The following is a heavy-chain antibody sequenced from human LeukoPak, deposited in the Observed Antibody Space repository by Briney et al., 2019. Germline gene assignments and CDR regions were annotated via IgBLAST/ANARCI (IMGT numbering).Heavy chain of an antibody. Sequence: ASVKVSCKASGYTFTSYYLHWVRQAPGQGLERIGWINPNSGGTNYAQKFQGRVTMTRDTSISTAYMELSRLRSDDTAVYYCARDWARITMVRGVIDAPYYYYGMDVWGQGTTVTVSS. CDR1: GYTFTSYY. CDR3: ARDWARITMVRGVIDAPYYYYGMDV. D-gene: IGHD3-10*01. V-gene: IGHV1-2*02. CDR2: INPNSGGT. J-gene: IGHJ6*02.